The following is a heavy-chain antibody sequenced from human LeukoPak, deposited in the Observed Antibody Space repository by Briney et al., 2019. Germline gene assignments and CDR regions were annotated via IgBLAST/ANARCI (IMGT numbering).Heavy chain of an antibody. D-gene: IGHD3-22*01. V-gene: IGHV3-7*01. CDR1: GSTFSSYW. Sequence: GRSLRLSCAASGSTFSSYWMSWVRQAPGKGLEWVANIKQDGSEKYYVDSVKGRFTISRDNAKNSRYLQMNSLRAEDTAVYYCARVITMIVVVIPYYFDYWGQGTLVTVSS. J-gene: IGHJ4*02. CDR2: IKQDGSEK. CDR3: ARVITMIVVVIPYYFDY.